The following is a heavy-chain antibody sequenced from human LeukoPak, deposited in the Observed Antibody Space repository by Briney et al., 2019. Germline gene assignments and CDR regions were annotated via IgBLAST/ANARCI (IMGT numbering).Heavy chain of an antibody. CDR3: AKGGEQWLVLYYYGMDV. J-gene: IGHJ6*02. CDR2: IRYDGSNK. Sequence: GGSLRLSCAASGFTFSSYGMHWVRQAPGKGLEWVAFIRYDGSNKYYADSVKGRFTISRDNSKNTLYLQMNSLRAEDTAVYYCAKGGEQWLVLYYYGMDVWGQGTTVTVSS. V-gene: IGHV3-30*02. D-gene: IGHD6-19*01. CDR1: GFTFSSYG.